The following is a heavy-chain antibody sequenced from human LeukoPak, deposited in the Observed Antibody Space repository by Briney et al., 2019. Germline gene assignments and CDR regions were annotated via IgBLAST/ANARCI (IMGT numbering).Heavy chain of an antibody. J-gene: IGHJ4*02. CDR3: ASGGDLVQLAAAGFDY. V-gene: IGHV1-69*05. D-gene: IGHD6-13*01. CDR1: GGTFSSYA. CDR2: IIPIFGTA. Sequence: GASVKVSCKASGGTFSSYAISWVRQAPGRGLEWMGGIIPIFGTANYAQKFQERVTITRDMSTSTAYMELSSLRSEDTAVYYCASGGDLVQLAAAGFDYWGQGTLVTVSS.